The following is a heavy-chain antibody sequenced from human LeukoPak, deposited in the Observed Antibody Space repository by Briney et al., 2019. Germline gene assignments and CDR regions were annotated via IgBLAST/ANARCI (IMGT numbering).Heavy chain of an antibody. CDR1: GFSLSTSGVG. J-gene: IGHJ4*02. CDR2: ISWDDDK. V-gene: IGHV2-5*02. CDR3: AHTSLKKYSSGWYNYFAY. Sequence: SGPTLVNPTQTLTLTCTFSGFSLSTSGVGVGWIRQPPGKALEWLGFISWDDDKRYSPSLKSRLTITKDTSKNQVVLTMTNLDPVDTATYYCAHTSLKKYSSGWYNYFAYWGQGTLVTVSS. D-gene: IGHD6-19*01.